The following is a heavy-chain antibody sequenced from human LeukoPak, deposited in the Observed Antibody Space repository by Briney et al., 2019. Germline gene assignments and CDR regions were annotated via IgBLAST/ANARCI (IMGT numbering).Heavy chain of an antibody. CDR2: IYPGDSDT. J-gene: IGHJ4*02. CDR1: GYSFTSYW. V-gene: IGHV5-51*01. D-gene: IGHD3-22*01. Sequence: GESLKISCKGSGYSFTSYWIGWVRQMPGKGLEWMWIIYPGDSDTRYSPSFQGQVTISADKSISTAYLQWSSLKASDTAMYYCARHSQRYYYDSSGTPYDYWGQGTLVTVSS. CDR3: ARHSQRYYYDSSGTPYDY.